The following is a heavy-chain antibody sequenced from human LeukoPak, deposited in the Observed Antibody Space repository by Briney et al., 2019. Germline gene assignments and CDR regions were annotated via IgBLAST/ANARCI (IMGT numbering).Heavy chain of an antibody. J-gene: IGHJ4*02. Sequence: QAGGSLRLSCAASGFTFSSYSMNWVRQAPEKGLEWVSGISGDGRSTSYGESVKGRFTMSRDNSRDALYLQLNSLRAGDTATYFCVKDSDNSWNYPDHFDYWGQGILVTVSS. CDR3: VKDSDNSWNYPDHFDY. D-gene: IGHD1-7*01. V-gene: IGHV3-23*01. CDR1: GFTFSSYS. CDR2: ISGDGRST.